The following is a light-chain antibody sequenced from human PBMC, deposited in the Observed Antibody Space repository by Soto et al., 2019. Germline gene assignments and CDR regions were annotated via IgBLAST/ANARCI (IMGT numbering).Light chain of an antibody. CDR1: TGAVTSGHY. CDR2: DTN. CDR3: LLTYGDVRV. V-gene: IGLV7-46*01. Sequence: AVVTQEPSLTVSPGGTVTLTCASTTGAVTSGHYPYWFQQKPGQAPRTLIYDTNNKHSWTPARFSGSLLGGNAALTLSGAQPEDEAEYYCLLTYGDVRVFGGGTKLTVL. J-gene: IGLJ2*01.